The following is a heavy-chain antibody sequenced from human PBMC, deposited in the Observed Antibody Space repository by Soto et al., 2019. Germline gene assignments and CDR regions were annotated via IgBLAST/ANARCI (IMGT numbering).Heavy chain of an antibody. CDR3: AKGLLAIVGTTMPRDAFNI. Sequence: PWGSLRLSCAASGFSFTTYVMHWVRQAPGKGLEWVAVISHDGSYKYYGDAVKGRFTISRDTSKNAVYLEMNSLRPEDTAVYYCAKGLLAIVGTTMPRDAFNIWGKGTMVTVS. CDR1: GFSFTTYV. CDR2: ISHDGSYK. J-gene: IGHJ3*02. V-gene: IGHV3-30*18. D-gene: IGHD1-26*01.